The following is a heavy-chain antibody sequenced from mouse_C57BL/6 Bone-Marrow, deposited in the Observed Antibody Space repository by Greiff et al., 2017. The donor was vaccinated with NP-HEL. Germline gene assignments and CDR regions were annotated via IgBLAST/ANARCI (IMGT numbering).Heavy chain of an antibody. J-gene: IGHJ3*01. V-gene: IGHV5-17*01. CDR3: ARAPSYYGSTSWFAY. D-gene: IGHD1-1*01. Sequence: EVMLVESGGGLVKPGGSLKLSCAASGFTFSDYGMHWVRQAPEKGLEWVAYISSGSSTIYYADTVKGRFTISRDNAKNTLFLQMTSLRSEDTAMYYCARAPSYYGSTSWFAYWGQGTLVTVSA. CDR1: GFTFSDYG. CDR2: ISSGSSTI.